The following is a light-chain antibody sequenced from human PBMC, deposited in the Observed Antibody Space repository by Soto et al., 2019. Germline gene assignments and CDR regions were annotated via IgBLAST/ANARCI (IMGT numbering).Light chain of an antibody. CDR1: QSVSSRY. CDR3: QQYGSSPKLT. Sequence: EIVLTQSPGTLSLSPGERATLSCRASQSVSSRYLAWYQQKPGQAPRLLIYGASSRPTGIPDRFSGSGSGTYFTLTISRLEPEDFSVYYCQQYGSSPKLTFCGGTKVEIK. CDR2: GAS. V-gene: IGKV3-20*01. J-gene: IGKJ4*01.